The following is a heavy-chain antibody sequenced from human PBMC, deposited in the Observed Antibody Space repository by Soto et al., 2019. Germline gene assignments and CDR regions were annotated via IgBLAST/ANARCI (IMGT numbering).Heavy chain of an antibody. CDR3: ARDSGPTYYDFWSGPRYYYYGMDV. CDR2: INPSGGST. CDR1: GYTFTSYY. D-gene: IGHD3-3*01. J-gene: IGHJ6*02. V-gene: IGHV1-46*01. Sequence: ASVKVSCKASGYTFTSYYMHWVRQAPGQGLEWMGIINPSGGSTSYAQKFQGRVTMTRDTSTSTVYMELSSLRSEDTAVYYCARDSGPTYYDFWSGPRYYYYGMDVWGQGTTVTVSS.